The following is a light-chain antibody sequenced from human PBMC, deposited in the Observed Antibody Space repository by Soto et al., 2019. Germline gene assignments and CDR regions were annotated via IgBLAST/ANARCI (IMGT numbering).Light chain of an antibody. Sequence: DIVMTQSPLSLPVTPGEPASISCRSSQSLRHHNGYYYLDWYLQKPGQSPQVLIYLGSNRASGVPDRVSGSGSGTVFTLKISRVEAEDVGAYYCIQTLQAPYSFGQGTKLEVK. CDR2: LGS. V-gene: IGKV2-28*01. J-gene: IGKJ2*01. CDR3: IQTLQAPYS. CDR1: QSLRHHNGYYY.